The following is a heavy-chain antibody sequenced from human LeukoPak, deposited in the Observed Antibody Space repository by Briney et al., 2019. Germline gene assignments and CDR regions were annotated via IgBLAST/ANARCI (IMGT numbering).Heavy chain of an antibody. Sequence: GGSLRLSCAASGFTFSSYGMHWVRQAPGKGLEWVAVISYDGSNKYYADSVKGRFTISRDNSKNTLYLQMNSLREEDTAVYYCAKGRGDTAMPYFDYWGQGTLVTVSS. CDR2: ISYDGSNK. CDR3: AKGRGDTAMPYFDY. J-gene: IGHJ4*02. D-gene: IGHD5-18*01. CDR1: GFTFSSYG. V-gene: IGHV3-30*18.